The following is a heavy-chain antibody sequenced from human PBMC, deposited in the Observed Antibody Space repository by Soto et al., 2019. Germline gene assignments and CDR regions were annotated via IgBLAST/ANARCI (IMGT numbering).Heavy chain of an antibody. CDR3: ARLAGYCSGTSCYGYYGMDV. D-gene: IGHD2-2*01. V-gene: IGHV4-39*01. CDR1: GGSISSGPYS. CDR2: FHYSGRT. Sequence: PSETLSLTCSVSGGSISSGPYSWGWIRQSPGKGLEWIGTFHYSGRTYYSPSLESRVTISVDTSKNQFSLKVSSVTAADTVVFYCARLAGYCSGTSCYGYYGMDVWGQGITVTVSS. J-gene: IGHJ6*02.